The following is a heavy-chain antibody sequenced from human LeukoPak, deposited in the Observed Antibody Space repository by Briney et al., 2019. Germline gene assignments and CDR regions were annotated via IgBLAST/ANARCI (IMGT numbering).Heavy chain of an antibody. Sequence: GGSLRLSCAASGFTFSSYSMNWVRQAPGKGLEWVSSISSSSSYIYYADSVKGRFTISRDNAKNTLYLQMNSLRAEDTAVYYCAKDAVRGTPKWGQGTLVTVSS. D-gene: IGHD3-10*01. J-gene: IGHJ4*02. CDR2: ISSSSSYI. V-gene: IGHV3-21*04. CDR1: GFTFSSYS. CDR3: AKDAVRGTPK.